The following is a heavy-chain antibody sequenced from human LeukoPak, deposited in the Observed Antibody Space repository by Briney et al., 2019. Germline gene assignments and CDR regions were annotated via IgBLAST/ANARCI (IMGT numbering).Heavy chain of an antibody. D-gene: IGHD2-15*01. V-gene: IGHV3-74*01. J-gene: IGHJ4*02. CDR3: ARDPPGYSFDY. Sequence: GGSLRLSCSTSGFXFSSYAIHWVRQAPGKGLVWVSHINSDGSSTSYADSVKGRFTISRDNAKNTLYSQMNSLRAEDTAVYYCARDPPGYSFDYWGQGTLVTVSS. CDR2: INSDGSST. CDR1: GFXFSSYA.